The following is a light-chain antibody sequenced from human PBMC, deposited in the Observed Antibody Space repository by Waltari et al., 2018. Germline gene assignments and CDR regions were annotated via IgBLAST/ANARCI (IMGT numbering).Light chain of an antibody. CDR2: DAS. V-gene: IGKV3-11*01. CDR3: QQRSNWPPIT. Sequence: DIVLTQSPATLSLSPGERATLPCRASQSVGTYLSGYQQKPGQAPRLLIYDASNRATGIPARFSGSGSGTDFTLTISSLEPEDFAVYYCQQRSNWPPITFGQGTRLELK. J-gene: IGKJ5*01. CDR1: QSVGTY.